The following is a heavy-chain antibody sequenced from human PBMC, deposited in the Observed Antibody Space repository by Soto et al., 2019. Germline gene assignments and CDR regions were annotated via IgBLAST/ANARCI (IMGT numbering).Heavy chain of an antibody. CDR3: AREAYSSSYYYYGMDV. J-gene: IGHJ6*02. V-gene: IGHV3-30-3*01. CDR2: ISYDGSNK. CDR1: GFTFSSYA. D-gene: IGHD6-13*01. Sequence: QVQLVESGGGVVQPGRSLRLSCAASGFTFSSYAMHWVRQAPGKGLEWVAVISYDGSNKYYADSVKGRFTISRDNSKNTLYLQMNSLRAEDTAVYYCAREAYSSSYYYYGMDVWGQGTTVTVSS.